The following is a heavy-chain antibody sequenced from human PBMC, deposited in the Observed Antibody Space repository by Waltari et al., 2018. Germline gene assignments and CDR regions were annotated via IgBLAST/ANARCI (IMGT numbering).Heavy chain of an antibody. CDR2: IYYSGST. Sequence: QVQLQESGPGLVKPSETLSLTCTVSGGSISRYYWSWIRQPPGKGLEWIGYIYYSGSTNYNPSLKSRVTISVDTSKNQFSLKLSSVTAADTAVYYCARDLEDSSGHQGFDYWGQGTLVTVSS. D-gene: IGHD3-22*01. CDR3: ARDLEDSSGHQGFDY. V-gene: IGHV4-59*01. J-gene: IGHJ4*02. CDR1: GGSISRYY.